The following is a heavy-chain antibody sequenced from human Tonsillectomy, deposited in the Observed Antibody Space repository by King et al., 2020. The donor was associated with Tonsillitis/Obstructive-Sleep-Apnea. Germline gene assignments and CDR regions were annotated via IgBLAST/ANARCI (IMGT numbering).Heavy chain of an antibody. V-gene: IGHV3-11*05. J-gene: IGHJ4*02. D-gene: IGHD3-3*01. Sequence: VQLVESGGGLVKPGGSLRLSCAASGFTFSDYYMSWIRQAPGKGLEWVSYISSSSSYTNYADSVKGRFTISRDNAKNSLYLQMNSLRAEDTAVYYCARDGRRGPYDCWSGSLDWGQGTLVTVSS. CDR1: GFTFSDYY. CDR3: ARDGRRGPYDCWSGSLD. CDR2: ISSSSSYT.